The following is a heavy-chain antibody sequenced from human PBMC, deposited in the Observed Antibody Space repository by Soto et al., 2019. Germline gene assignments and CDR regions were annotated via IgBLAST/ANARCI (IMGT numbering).Heavy chain of an antibody. J-gene: IGHJ3*02. V-gene: IGHV4-34*01. Sequence: SETLSLTCAVYGGSFSGYYWSWIRQPPGKGLEWIGEINHSGSTNYNPSLKSRVTISVDTSKNQYSLKLSSVTAADTTVYYCAGTSPEGFGEPPDAFDIWGQGTMVTVSS. CDR2: INHSGST. CDR1: GGSFSGYY. CDR3: AGTSPEGFGEPPDAFDI. D-gene: IGHD3-10*01.